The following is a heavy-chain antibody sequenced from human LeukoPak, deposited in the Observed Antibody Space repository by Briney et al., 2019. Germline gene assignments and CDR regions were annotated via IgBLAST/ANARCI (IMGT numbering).Heavy chain of an antibody. CDR2: ISSSSMHI. CDR3: AKDLRGLDAFDI. CDR1: GFTFSSYS. Sequence: GGSLRLSCAASGFTFSSYSMNWVRQAPGKELEWVSSISSSSMHIYYADSVKGRFTISRDNAKNSLYLQMNSLRAEDTAVYYCAKDLRGLDAFDIWGQGTIVTASS. D-gene: IGHD3-10*01. V-gene: IGHV3-21*01. J-gene: IGHJ3*02.